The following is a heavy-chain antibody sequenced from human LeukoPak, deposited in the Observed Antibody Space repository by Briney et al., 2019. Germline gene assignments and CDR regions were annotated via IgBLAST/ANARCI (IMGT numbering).Heavy chain of an antibody. V-gene: IGHV3-30-3*01. J-gene: IGHJ4*02. Sequence: PGGSLRLSCAASGFTFSSSAMHWVRQAPGKGLVWVAFISYDGNNKYYADSVKGRFTISRDNSKNTLYLQMNSLRAEDTAVYYCARDFGVNYFFDYWGQGTLVTVSS. CDR1: GFTFSSSA. CDR3: ARDFGVNYFFDY. D-gene: IGHD3-3*01. CDR2: ISYDGNNK.